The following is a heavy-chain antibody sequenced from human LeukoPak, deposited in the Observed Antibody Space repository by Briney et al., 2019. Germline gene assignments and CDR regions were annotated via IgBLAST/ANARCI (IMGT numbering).Heavy chain of an antibody. CDR2: IYHSGST. V-gene: IGHV4-4*02. J-gene: IGHJ4*02. Sequence: SGTLSLTCAVSGGSGGSISSSNWWNWVRQPPGKGLEWIGEIYHSGSTNYNPSLKSRVTISIDKSKNQFSLKLNSVTAADTAVYYCARAGQGYCSSASCFLSLDYWGQGTLVTVSS. CDR3: ARAGQGYCSSASCFLSLDY. CDR1: GGSGGSISSSNW. D-gene: IGHD2-2*01.